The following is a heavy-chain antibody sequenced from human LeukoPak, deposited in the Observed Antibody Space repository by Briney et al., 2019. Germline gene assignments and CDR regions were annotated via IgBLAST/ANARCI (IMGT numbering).Heavy chain of an antibody. D-gene: IGHD3-22*01. J-gene: IGHJ4*02. V-gene: IGHV3-30*02. CDR2: IWYDGSNK. CDR1: GFSFSSHG. CDR3: AKVQWLRDYYDSSGIDN. Sequence: GGSLRLSCAASGFSFSSHGMHWVRQAPGKGLEWVAVIWYDGSNKFYADSVKGRFTVSRDNSKNTLYLQMNSLRSEDTAVYYCAKVQWLRDYYDSSGIDNWGQGTLVTVSS.